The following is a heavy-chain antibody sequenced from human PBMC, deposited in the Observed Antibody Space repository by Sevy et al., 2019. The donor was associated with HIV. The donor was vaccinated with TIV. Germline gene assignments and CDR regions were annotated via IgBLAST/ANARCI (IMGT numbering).Heavy chain of an antibody. D-gene: IGHD3-3*01. CDR2: ISWDGGST. CDR3: AKGPLGGEYYMDV. V-gene: IGHV3-43*01. Sequence: GGSLRLSCAASGFTFDDYTMHWVRQAPGKGLEWVSLISWDGGSTYYADSVKGRFTISRDNSKNSLYLQMNSLRTEDTALYYCAKGPLGGEYYMDVWGKGTTVTVSS. CDR1: GFTFDDYT. J-gene: IGHJ6*03.